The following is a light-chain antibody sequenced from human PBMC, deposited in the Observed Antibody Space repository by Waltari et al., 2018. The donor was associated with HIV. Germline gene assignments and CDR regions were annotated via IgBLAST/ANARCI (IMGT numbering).Light chain of an antibody. Sequence: SYVLTQPPSVSVAPGQTARITCGGHNIGSNTVHWYQQSPGQAPVLVVHADSDRPSGLPERFSGSNSGNTATLTISRVEAGDEADYYCQVWDSRSDHPVLGGGTRLTVL. V-gene: IGLV3-21*02. CDR3: QVWDSRSDHPV. CDR1: NIGSNT. J-gene: IGLJ3*02. CDR2: ADS.